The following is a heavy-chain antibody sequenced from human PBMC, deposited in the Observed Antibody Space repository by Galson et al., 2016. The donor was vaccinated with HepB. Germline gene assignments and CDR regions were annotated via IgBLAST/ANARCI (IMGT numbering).Heavy chain of an antibody. CDR1: GGTFSAYT. V-gene: IGHV1-69*04. CDR2: IIPVLDIT. CDR3: ARDVNTAVVSRNYYYGMDV. D-gene: IGHD2-21*01. Sequence: SVKVSCKASGGTFSAYTINWVRQAPGQGLQWMGRIIPVLDITNYAHTFQDRVAITAVKSTTTAYLELKSLRSDDTAVYYCARDVNTAVVSRNYYYGMDVWGQGTTVTVSS. J-gene: IGHJ6*02.